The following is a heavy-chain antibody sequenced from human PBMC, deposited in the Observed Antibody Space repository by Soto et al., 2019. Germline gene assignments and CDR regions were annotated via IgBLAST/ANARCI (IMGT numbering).Heavy chain of an antibody. D-gene: IGHD2-2*02. CDR3: ARGGYCSSTSCYTGGSSWFDP. CDR1: CGSFSGYY. J-gene: IGHJ5*02. V-gene: IGHV4-34*01. Sequence: SETLSLTCAVYCGSFSGYYWSWIRQPPGKGLEWIGEINHSGSTNYNPSLKSRVTISVDTSKNRFSLKLSSVTAADTAVYYCARGGYCSSTSCYTGGSSWFDPWGQGTLVTVSS. CDR2: INHSGST.